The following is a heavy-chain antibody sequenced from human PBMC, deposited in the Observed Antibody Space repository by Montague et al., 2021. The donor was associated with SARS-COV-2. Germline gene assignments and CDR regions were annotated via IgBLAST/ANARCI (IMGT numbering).Heavy chain of an antibody. CDR1: GGSFSGYY. V-gene: IGHV4-34*01. CDR2: INHSGST. D-gene: IGHD1-20*01. J-gene: IGHJ5*02. Sequence: SETLSLTCAVYGGSFSGYYWTWIRQPPGKGLEWIGEINHSGSTNYNPSLKSRVTISVDTSKNQFSLQLNSVTAADSAVYYCARTEYNWNDWFDPWGQGTLVTVSS. CDR3: ARTEYNWNDWFDP.